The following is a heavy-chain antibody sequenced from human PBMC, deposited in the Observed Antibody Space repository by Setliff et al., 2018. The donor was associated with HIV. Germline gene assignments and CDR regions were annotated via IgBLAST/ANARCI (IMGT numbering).Heavy chain of an antibody. CDR1: GLTFNRYW. CDR3: ARDDPAGGIDN. V-gene: IGHV3-21*01. J-gene: IGHJ4*02. D-gene: IGHD1-26*01. Sequence: GGSLRLSCVASGLTFNRYWMSWVRQAPGKGLEWVSSISNSNSYIYYGDSVKGRFTISRDNAKNSLYLQMNSLRAEDTAIYYCARDDPAGGIDNWGQGTLVTVSS. CDR2: ISNSNSYI.